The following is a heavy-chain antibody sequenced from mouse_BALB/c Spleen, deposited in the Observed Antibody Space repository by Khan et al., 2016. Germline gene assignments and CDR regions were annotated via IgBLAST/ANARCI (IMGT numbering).Heavy chain of an antibody. Sequence: VQLQESGAELVRPGASVKLSCKTSGYTFISYWMNWVKQRPGQGLEWIGMIDPSDSETHYNQIFKDKATLTVDKSSSTAYMQLSSLTSEGSAVYYCARDGNYVMDYWGQGTSVTVSS. CDR2: IDPSDSET. CDR1: GYTFISYW. D-gene: IGHD2-1*01. J-gene: IGHJ4*01. CDR3: ARDGNYVMDY. V-gene: IGHV1-61*01.